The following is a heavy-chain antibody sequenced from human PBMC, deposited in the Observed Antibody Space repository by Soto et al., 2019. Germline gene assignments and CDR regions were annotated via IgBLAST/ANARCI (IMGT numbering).Heavy chain of an antibody. J-gene: IGHJ4*02. D-gene: IGHD5-12*01. V-gene: IGHV4-31*03. Sequence: QVQLQESGPGLVKPSQTLSLTCTVSGGSISSGGYYWSWIRQHPGKGLEWIGYIYYSGSTYYNPSLQSRVTISVDSSKNQFSLKLSSVTAADTAVYYCARGLRTGYSGYDMYDYWGQGTLVTVSS. CDR2: IYYSGST. CDR1: GGSISSGGYY. CDR3: ARGLRTGYSGYDMYDY.